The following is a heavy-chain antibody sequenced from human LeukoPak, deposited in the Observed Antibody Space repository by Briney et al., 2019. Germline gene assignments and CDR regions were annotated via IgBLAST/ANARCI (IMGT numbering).Heavy chain of an antibody. J-gene: IGHJ6*03. V-gene: IGHV1-69*05. CDR2: IIPIFGTA. CDR1: GGTFSSYA. D-gene: IGHD3-10*02. Sequence: GASVKVSCKASGGTFSSYAISWVRQAPGQGLEWMGGIIPIFGTANYAQKFQGRVTITTDESTSTAYMELSSLRSEDTAVYYCARDGGSGVLLRSYYYYMDVWGKGTTVTVSS. CDR3: ARDGGSGVLLRSYYYYMDV.